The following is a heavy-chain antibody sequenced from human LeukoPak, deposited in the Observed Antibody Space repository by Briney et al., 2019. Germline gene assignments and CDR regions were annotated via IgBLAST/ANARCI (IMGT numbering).Heavy chain of an antibody. D-gene: IGHD3-10*01. CDR1: GGSITNINYY. V-gene: IGHV4-39*07. J-gene: IGHJ4*02. CDR3: ARGGGTMVRGAPY. Sequence: SETLSLTCTVSGGSITNINYYWGWIRQPPGKGLEWIGSIYYSGSTYYNPSLKSRVTISVDTSKNQFSLKLSSVTAADTAVYYCARGGGTMVRGAPYWGQGTLVTVSS. CDR2: IYYSGST.